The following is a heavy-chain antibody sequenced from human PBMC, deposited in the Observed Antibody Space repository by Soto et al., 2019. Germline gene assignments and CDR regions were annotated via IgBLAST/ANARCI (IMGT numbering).Heavy chain of an antibody. J-gene: IGHJ4*02. CDR3: AKSCSGGSCYPGHFDY. CDR1: GFTFSSYG. D-gene: IGHD2-15*01. V-gene: IGHV3-30*18. CDR2: ISYDGSNK. Sequence: PGGSLRLSCAASGFTFSSYGMHWVRQAPGKGLEWVAVISYDGSNKYYADSVKGRFTISRDNSKNTLYLQMNSLRAEDMAVYYCAKSCSGGSCYPGHFDYWGQGTLVTVSS.